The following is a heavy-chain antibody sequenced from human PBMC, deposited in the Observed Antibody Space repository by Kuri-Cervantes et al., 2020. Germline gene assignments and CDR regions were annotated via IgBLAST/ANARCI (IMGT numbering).Heavy chain of an antibody. V-gene: IGHV3-9*01. J-gene: IGHJ6*03. Sequence: GGSLRLSCAASGFTFDDYAMHWVRQAPGKGLEWVSGISWNSGSIGYADSVKGRFTISRDNAKNSLYLRMNSLRAEDTALYYCAKDGAVPAVLAYYYYYTDVWGKGTTVTVSS. CDR2: ISWNSGSI. D-gene: IGHD2-2*01. CDR1: GFTFDDYA. CDR3: AKDGAVPAVLAYYYYYTDV.